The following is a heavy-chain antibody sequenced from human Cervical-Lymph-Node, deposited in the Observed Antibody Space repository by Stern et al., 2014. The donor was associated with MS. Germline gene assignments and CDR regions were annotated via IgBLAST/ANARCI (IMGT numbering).Heavy chain of an antibody. Sequence: QVQLQESGPGQVRPSQTLSLTCTVSGGSINSGAYYWNWIRQSAGKGLEWIGHIYSSGYTNYNPSLKSRVTIPIDTPGTQSSLKVNSVTAADTAVYYCAKESGTVAAWGQGTLVTVSS. CDR1: GGSINSGAYY. D-gene: IGHD4-23*01. CDR3: AKESGTVAA. CDR2: IYSSGYT. J-gene: IGHJ4*02. V-gene: IGHV4-61*02.